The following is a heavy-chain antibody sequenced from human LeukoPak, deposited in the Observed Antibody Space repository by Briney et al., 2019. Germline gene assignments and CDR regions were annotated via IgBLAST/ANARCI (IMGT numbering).Heavy chain of an antibody. CDR3: ARDLMVVAASDYYMDV. Sequence: GGSLRLSCAASGFTFSSYAMSWVRQAPGKGLEWVSAICGSGGSTYYADSVKGRFTISRDNSKNTLYLQMNSLRAEDTAVYYCARDLMVVAASDYYMDVWGKGTTVTISS. V-gene: IGHV3-23*01. J-gene: IGHJ6*03. CDR1: GFTFSSYA. CDR2: ICGSGGST. D-gene: IGHD2-15*01.